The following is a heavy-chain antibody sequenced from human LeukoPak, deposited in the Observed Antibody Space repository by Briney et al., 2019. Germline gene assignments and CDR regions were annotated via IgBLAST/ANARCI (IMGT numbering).Heavy chain of an antibody. V-gene: IGHV3-30-3*01. CDR2: ISYDGSNK. CDR3: ARGRGADYGGNSGYFDY. Sequence: GRSLRLSCAASGFTFSSYAMHWVRQTPGKGLEWVAVISYDGSNKYYADSVKGRFTISRDNSENTLWLQMNSLRAEDTAVYYCARGRGADYGGNSGYFDYWGQGTLVTVSS. CDR1: GFTFSSYA. J-gene: IGHJ4*02. D-gene: IGHD4-23*01.